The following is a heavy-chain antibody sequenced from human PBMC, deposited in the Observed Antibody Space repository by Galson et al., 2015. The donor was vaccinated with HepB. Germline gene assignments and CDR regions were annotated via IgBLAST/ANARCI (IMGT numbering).Heavy chain of an antibody. CDR2: IYYSGST. CDR1: GGSISSGGYY. Sequence: SLSLTCTVSGGSISSGGYYWSWIRQHPGKGLEWIGYIYYSGSTYYNPSLKSRVTISVDTSKNQFSLKLSSVTAADTAVYYCARDTYCSSTSCYRGGNWFDPWGQGTLVTVSS. CDR3: ARDTYCSSTSCYRGGNWFDP. V-gene: IGHV4-31*03. J-gene: IGHJ5*02. D-gene: IGHD2-2*02.